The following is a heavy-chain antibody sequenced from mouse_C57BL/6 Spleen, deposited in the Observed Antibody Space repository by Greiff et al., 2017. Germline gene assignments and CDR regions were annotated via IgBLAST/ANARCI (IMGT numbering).Heavy chain of an antibody. CDR1: GFNIKNTY. Sequence: VQLQESVAELVRPGASVKLSCTASGFNIKNTYMHWVKQRPEQGLEWIGRIDPANGNTKYAPKFQGKATITADTSSNTAYLQLSSLTSEDTAIYYCARSSGTTVVDFDDWGQGTTLTVSS. CDR2: IDPANGNT. J-gene: IGHJ2*01. V-gene: IGHV14-3*01. D-gene: IGHD1-1*01. CDR3: ARSSGTTVVDFDD.